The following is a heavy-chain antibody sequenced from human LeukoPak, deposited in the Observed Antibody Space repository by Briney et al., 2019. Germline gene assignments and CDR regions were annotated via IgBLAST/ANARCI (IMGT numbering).Heavy chain of an antibody. D-gene: IGHD3-10*01. V-gene: IGHV4-61*02. CDR2: IYTSGST. Sequence: PSETLSLTCTVSGGSISSGSYYWSWIRQPAGKGLEWIGRIYTSGSTNYNPSLKGRVTISVDTSKNQFSLKLSSVTAADTAVYYCARAHSLRGYIYYGSGSYWAFDIWGQGTMVTVSS. CDR1: GGSISSGSYY. J-gene: IGHJ3*02. CDR3: ARAHSLRGYIYYGSGSYWAFDI.